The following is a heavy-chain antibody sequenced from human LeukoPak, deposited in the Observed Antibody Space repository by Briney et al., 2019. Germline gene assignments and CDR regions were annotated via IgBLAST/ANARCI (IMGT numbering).Heavy chain of an antibody. CDR3: ARLYGSGSYYNY. D-gene: IGHD3-10*01. CDR1: GGSISSSSYY. V-gene: IGHV4-39*07. Sequence: SETLSLTCTVSGGSISSSSYYWGWIRQPPGKGLEWIGSIYYSGSTYYNPSLKSRVTISVDTSKNQFSLELSSVTAADTAVYYCARLYGSGSYYNYWGQGTLVTVSS. J-gene: IGHJ4*02. CDR2: IYYSGST.